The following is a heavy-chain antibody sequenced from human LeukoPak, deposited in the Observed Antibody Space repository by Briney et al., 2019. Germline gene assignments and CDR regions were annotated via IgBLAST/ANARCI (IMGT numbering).Heavy chain of an antibody. Sequence: PSETLSLTCTVPGGSISSYYWSWIRQPPGKGLEWIGYIYYSGSTNYNPSLKSRVTISVDTSKNQFSLKLSSVTAADTAVYYCARNRSGYGSSWDYGGQETLVPVSS. J-gene: IGHJ4*02. D-gene: IGHD6-6*01. CDR1: GGSISSYY. V-gene: IGHV4-59*12. CDR2: IYYSGST. CDR3: ARNRSGYGSSWDY.